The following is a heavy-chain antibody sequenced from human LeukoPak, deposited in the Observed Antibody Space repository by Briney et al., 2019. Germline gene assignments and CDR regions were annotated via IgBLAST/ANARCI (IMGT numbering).Heavy chain of an antibody. J-gene: IGHJ4*02. CDR2: VSYDGTKI. D-gene: IGHD5-18*01. CDR3: ARDRVQIWSYVGTFDS. V-gene: IGHV3-30-3*01. CDR1: GFTFSSYT. Sequence: GGSLRLSCETSGFTFSSYTMHWVRQAPGKGLEWVAVVSYDGTKISYADSVKGRFTMSRDISKNTLYLQMNSLKPEDSALYYCARDRVQIWSYVGTFDSWGQGTLVTVSS.